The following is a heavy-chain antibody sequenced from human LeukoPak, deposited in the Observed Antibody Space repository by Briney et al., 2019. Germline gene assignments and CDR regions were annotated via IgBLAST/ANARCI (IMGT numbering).Heavy chain of an antibody. D-gene: IGHD1-26*01. CDR1: GFTFSLYS. CDR2: ISSSGSYI. CDR3: ARGGHDGTYYLSY. V-gene: IGHV3-21*01. Sequence: GGSLRLSCAASGFTFSLYSITWVRQTPGRGLEWVSSISSSGSYIYYADSVKGRFTVSRDNAKNSLSLQMNSLRAEDTAVYYCARGGHDGTYYLSYWGQGTLVTVSS. J-gene: IGHJ4*02.